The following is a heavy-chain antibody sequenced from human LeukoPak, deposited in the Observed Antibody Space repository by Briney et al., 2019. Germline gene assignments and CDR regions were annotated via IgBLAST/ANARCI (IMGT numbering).Heavy chain of an antibody. Sequence: ASVKVSCKASGGTFSSYAISWVRQAPGQGLEWMGRIIPILGIANYAQKFQGRVTITADKSTSTAYMGLSSLRSEDTAVYYCARDHNYYDSSGYYWGQGTLVTVSS. J-gene: IGHJ4*02. CDR2: IIPILGIA. D-gene: IGHD3-22*01. CDR1: GGTFSSYA. V-gene: IGHV1-69*04. CDR3: ARDHNYYDSSGYY.